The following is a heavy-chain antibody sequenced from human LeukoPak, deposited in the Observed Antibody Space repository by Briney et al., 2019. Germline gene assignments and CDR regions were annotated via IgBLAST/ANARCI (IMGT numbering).Heavy chain of an antibody. CDR1: GFTFSSYG. CDR3: AKISSSWSPTHFDY. CDR2: IRYDGSNK. J-gene: IGHJ4*02. Sequence: GGSLRLSCSASGFTFSSYGMHWVRQAPGKGLEWVAFIRYDGSNKYYADSVKGRFTISRDNSKNTLYLQMNSLRAEDTAVYYCAKISSSWSPTHFDYWGQGTLVTVSS. D-gene: IGHD6-13*01. V-gene: IGHV3-30*02.